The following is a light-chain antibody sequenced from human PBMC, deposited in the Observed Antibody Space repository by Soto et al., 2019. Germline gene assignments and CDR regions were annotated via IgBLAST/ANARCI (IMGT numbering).Light chain of an antibody. CDR2: EST. CDR1: SSDVGNYNL. CDR3: GTWDSSLSAGV. J-gene: IGLJ3*02. V-gene: IGLV2-14*02. Sequence: QSALTQPASVSGSPGQSITISCTGTSSDVGNYNLVSWYQQHPGKAPKLIIYESTKRPSGVSNRFSGSKSGNAASLTISGLQAEDEADYYCGTWDSSLSAGVFGGGTKLTVL.